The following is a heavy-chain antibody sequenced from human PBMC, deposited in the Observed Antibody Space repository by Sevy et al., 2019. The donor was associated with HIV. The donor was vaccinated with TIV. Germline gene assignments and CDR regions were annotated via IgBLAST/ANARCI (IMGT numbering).Heavy chain of an antibody. J-gene: IGHJ4*02. CDR2: IGYDGNNK. Sequence: GGSLRLSCAASGLTPGTYGIHWVRQAPGKGLEWVAVIGYDGNNKFYADSVKGRFTISRDDSKNTVFLQMDSLRAEDTAVYYCARDPRIYGDYLLAYFDYWGQGTLVTVSS. CDR3: ARDPRIYGDYLLAYFDY. CDR1: GLTPGTYG. D-gene: IGHD4-17*01. V-gene: IGHV3-33*01.